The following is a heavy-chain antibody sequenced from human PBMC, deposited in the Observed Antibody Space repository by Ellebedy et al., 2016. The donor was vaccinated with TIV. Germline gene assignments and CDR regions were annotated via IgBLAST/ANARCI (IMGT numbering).Heavy chain of an antibody. CDR3: VRGPFDY. V-gene: IGHV3-48*04. CDR2: ISSTSSII. Sequence: GESLKISCAASGFTFYSYSMNWVRQAPGKGLEWVSYISSTSSIISYADSVKGRFTISRDNAKKSLYLQMNGLRVEDTAVYYCVRGPFDYWGQGTRAAVS. J-gene: IGHJ4*02. CDR1: GFTFYSYS.